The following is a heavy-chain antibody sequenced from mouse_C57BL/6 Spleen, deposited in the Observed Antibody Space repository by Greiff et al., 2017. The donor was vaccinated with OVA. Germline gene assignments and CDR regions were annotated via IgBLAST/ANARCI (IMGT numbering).Heavy chain of an antibody. D-gene: IGHD1-1*02. Sequence: VQLQQSGPELVKPGASVKISCKASGYSFTGYYMNWVKQSPEKSLEWIGEINPSTGGTTYNQKFKAKATLTVDKSSSTAYMQLKSLTSEDSAVYYCATMGYWYFDVWGTGTTVTVSS. CDR3: ATMGYWYFDV. CDR1: GYSFTGYY. J-gene: IGHJ1*03. CDR2: INPSTGGT. V-gene: IGHV1-42*01.